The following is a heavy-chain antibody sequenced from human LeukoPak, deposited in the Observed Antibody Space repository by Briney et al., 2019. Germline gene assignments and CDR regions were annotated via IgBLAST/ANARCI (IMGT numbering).Heavy chain of an antibody. V-gene: IGHV1-18*04. Sequence: ASVKVSCKASGYTFTSYGISWVRQAPGQGLEWMGWISAYNGNTNYAQKLQGRVTMTTGTSTSTAYMELRSLRSDDTAVYYCAISTLFSAAMNFDYWGQGTLVTVSP. CDR1: GYTFTSYG. CDR2: ISAYNGNT. D-gene: IGHD2-2*01. CDR3: AISTLFSAAMNFDY. J-gene: IGHJ4*02.